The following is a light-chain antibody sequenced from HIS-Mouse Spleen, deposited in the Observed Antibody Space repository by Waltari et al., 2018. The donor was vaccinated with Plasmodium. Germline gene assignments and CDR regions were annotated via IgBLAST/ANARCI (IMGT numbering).Light chain of an antibody. Sequence: IVLTQSPTTLSWARQGRATLSCRASQSVSSSHLAWYQQKPGQAPRLLIQGASSRATGIPDRFSGSGSGTDFTLTISRLEPEDFAVYYCQQYGSSPFTFGQGTRLEIK. CDR3: QQYGSSPFT. J-gene: IGKJ5*01. CDR2: GAS. CDR1: QSVSSSH. V-gene: IGKV3-20*01.